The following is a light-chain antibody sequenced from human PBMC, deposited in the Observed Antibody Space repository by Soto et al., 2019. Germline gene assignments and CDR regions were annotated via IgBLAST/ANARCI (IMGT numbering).Light chain of an antibody. J-gene: IGKJ1*01. CDR2: ASS. V-gene: IGKV1-39*01. Sequence: DIQMTQSPSSLSASVGDRVNITCRASQSISSYLNWYQQKPGKAPKLLIYASSSLLSGGTSRFSGSGSGTDFTLTISRLQDEDVANYYCRQSYTTPWTFGQGTKVEIK. CDR3: RQSYTTPWT. CDR1: QSISSY.